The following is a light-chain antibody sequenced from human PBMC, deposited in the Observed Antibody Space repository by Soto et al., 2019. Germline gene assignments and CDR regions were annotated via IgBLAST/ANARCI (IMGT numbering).Light chain of an antibody. Sequence: EIVLTQSPGTLSLSPGERATLSCRASQSISSSYLAWYPQKPGQAPRLLIYGASSRATGIPDRFSGSESGTDFTLTISRLEPEDFAVYYCQQYGSSPRTFGQGTKVEIK. J-gene: IGKJ1*01. CDR2: GAS. V-gene: IGKV3-20*01. CDR1: QSISSSY. CDR3: QQYGSSPRT.